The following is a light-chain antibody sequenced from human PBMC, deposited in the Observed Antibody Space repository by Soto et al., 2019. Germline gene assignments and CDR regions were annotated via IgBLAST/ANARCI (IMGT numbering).Light chain of an antibody. Sequence: EIVMTHSPATLSVSPGERATLSCRASQSVSSNLAWYQQKPGQAPRVFIYDASARATGIPARFSGTGSGTDFTLTISSLQSEDCAVYYCQQYNDWPRTFGQGTKVDIK. V-gene: IGKV3-15*01. CDR3: QQYNDWPRT. J-gene: IGKJ1*01. CDR1: QSVSSN. CDR2: DAS.